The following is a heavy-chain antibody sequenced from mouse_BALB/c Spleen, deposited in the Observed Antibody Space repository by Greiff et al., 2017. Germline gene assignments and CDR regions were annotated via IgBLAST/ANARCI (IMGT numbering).Heavy chain of an antibody. J-gene: IGHJ4*01. CDR2: IDPYNGGT. Sequence: EVKLQQSGPELGKPGASVKISCKASGYSFTGYNMYWVKQSHRKSLEWIGYIDPYNGGTSYNQKSKGKATLTVDKSSSTAYMHLNSLTSEDSAIYYCARCGYYGAMDYWGQGTSVTVSS. CDR3: ARCGYYGAMDY. V-gene: IGHV1S135*01. CDR1: GYSFTGYN. D-gene: IGHD2-3*01.